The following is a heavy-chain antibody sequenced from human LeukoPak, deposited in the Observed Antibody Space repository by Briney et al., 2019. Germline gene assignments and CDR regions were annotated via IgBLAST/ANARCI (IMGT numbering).Heavy chain of an antibody. V-gene: IGHV3-7*01. Sequence: GGSLRLSCVASGFTFNSYWMSWVRQAPGKGLEWVANIKQDGSEKYYVDSVKGRSTISRDNAKNSVYLQMSSLRAEDTAVYYCARDHEYGGNVFCDYWGQGTLVTVSS. J-gene: IGHJ4*02. CDR2: IKQDGSEK. CDR3: ARDHEYGGNVFCDY. D-gene: IGHD4-23*01. CDR1: GFTFNSYW.